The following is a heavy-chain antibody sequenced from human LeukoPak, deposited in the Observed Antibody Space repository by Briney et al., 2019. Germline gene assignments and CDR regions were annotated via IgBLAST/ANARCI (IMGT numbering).Heavy chain of an antibody. J-gene: IGHJ5*01. CDR1: TSH. Sequence: ASVKVSCKATSHISWVRQAPGQGLEWMGWIGSYKGDTYYAQKFQGRVTVTTDTSTNTAYMELRSLRADDTAVYYCARDFWNFYDSSGYYRGFDSWGQGTLVTVSS. D-gene: IGHD3-22*01. CDR2: IGSYKGDT. CDR3: ARDFWNFYDSSGYYRGFDS. V-gene: IGHV1-18*01.